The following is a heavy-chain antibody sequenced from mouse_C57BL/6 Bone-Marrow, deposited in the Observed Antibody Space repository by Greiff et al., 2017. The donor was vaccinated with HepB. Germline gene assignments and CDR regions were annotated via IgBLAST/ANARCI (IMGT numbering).Heavy chain of an antibody. CDR3: ARPLLFSFAY. CDR2: IYPRSGNT. J-gene: IGHJ3*01. V-gene: IGHV1-81*01. CDR1: GYTFTSYG. D-gene: IGHD2-1*01. Sequence: VQLQESGAELARPGASVKLSCKASGYTFTSYGISWVKQRTGQGLEWIGEIYPRSGNTYYNEKFKGKATLTAYKSSSTAYMELRSLTSEDSAVYFCARPLLFSFAYWGQGTLVTVSA.